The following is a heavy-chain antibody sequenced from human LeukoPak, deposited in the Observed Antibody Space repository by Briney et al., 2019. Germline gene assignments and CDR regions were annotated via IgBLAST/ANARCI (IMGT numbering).Heavy chain of an antibody. Sequence: PGGSLRLSCAASGFTFRSYAMHWVRQAPGKGLEWVAVISYDGSNKYYADSVKGRFTISRDNSKSTLYLQMNGLRAEDTAVYYCAREAGTGDYWGQGTLVTVSS. J-gene: IGHJ4*02. CDR3: AREAGTGDY. D-gene: IGHD6-19*01. CDR1: GFTFRSYA. CDR2: ISYDGSNK. V-gene: IGHV3-30-3*01.